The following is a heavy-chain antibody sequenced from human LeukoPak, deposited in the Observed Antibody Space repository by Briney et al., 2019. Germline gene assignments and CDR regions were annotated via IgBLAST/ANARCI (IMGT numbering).Heavy chain of an antibody. CDR3: ARDTGVEQQLVPGWFDP. V-gene: IGHV4-4*02. Sequence: SGTLSLTCAVSGGSISSSNWWSWVRQPPGKGLEWIGEIYHSGSTNYNPSLKSRVTISVDKSKNQFSLKLSSATAADTAVYYCARDTGVEQQLVPGWFDPWGQGTLVTVSS. J-gene: IGHJ5*02. CDR1: GGSISSSNW. CDR2: IYHSGST. D-gene: IGHD6-13*01.